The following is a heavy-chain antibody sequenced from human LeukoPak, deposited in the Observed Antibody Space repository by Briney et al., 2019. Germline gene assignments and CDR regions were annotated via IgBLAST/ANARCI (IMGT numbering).Heavy chain of an antibody. CDR2: INHSGST. V-gene: IGHV4-34*01. J-gene: IGHJ5*02. Sequence: SETLSLTCAVYGGXFSGYYWIWIRQPPGKGLEWIGEINHSGSTNYNPSLKSRVTISVDTSKNQFSLKLSSVTAADTAVYYCARGLSPYCSSTSCYADRFDPWAREPWSPSPQ. CDR1: GGXFSGYY. D-gene: IGHD2-2*01. CDR3: ARGLSPYCSSTSCYADRFDP.